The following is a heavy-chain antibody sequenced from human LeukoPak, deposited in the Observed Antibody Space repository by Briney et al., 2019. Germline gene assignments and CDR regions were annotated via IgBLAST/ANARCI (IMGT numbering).Heavy chain of an antibody. Sequence: ASVKVSCKASGYTFTSYGISWVRQAPGQGLEWMGWINPNSGDTKYAQKFQGRVTMTRDTSIGTAYMELTRLRSDDTAVYYCARGYSSSWYGVDYWGQGTLVTVSS. V-gene: IGHV1-2*02. J-gene: IGHJ4*02. CDR3: ARGYSSSWYGVDY. CDR1: GYTFTSYG. D-gene: IGHD6-13*01. CDR2: INPNSGDT.